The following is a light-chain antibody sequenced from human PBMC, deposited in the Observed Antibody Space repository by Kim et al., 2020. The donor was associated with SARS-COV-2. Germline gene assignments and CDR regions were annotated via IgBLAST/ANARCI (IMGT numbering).Light chain of an antibody. V-gene: IGKV3-15*01. Sequence: EIVMTQSPATLSVSPGERATLSCRASQSVSSNLAWYQQKPGQAPRLLIYGASTRATGIPARFSGSGSGTEFTLTISSLQSEDFAVYYCQQYNNWPPVGRVGTFGQGTKLEIK. CDR2: GAS. J-gene: IGKJ2*02. CDR3: QQYNNWPPVGRVGT. CDR1: QSVSSN.